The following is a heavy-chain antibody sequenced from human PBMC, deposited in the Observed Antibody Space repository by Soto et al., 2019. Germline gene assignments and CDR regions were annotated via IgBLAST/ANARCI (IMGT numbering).Heavy chain of an antibody. CDR3: AVDPEGHHRNFAF. Sequence: GASVKVSWKVSGYILTELSMHWVRQAPGKGPEWMGGFDPEAREIIYAQKFQGRVTMTEDTSTDTAYMELSSLRSEDTAVYYCAVDPEGHHRNFAFWGQGTLVTVSS. CDR2: FDPEAREI. V-gene: IGHV1-24*01. CDR1: GYILTELS. J-gene: IGHJ4*01.